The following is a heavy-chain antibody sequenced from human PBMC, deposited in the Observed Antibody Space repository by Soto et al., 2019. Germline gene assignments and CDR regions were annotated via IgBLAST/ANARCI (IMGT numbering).Heavy chain of an antibody. D-gene: IGHD1-20*01. Sequence: WWSLRLSCSASVFPFSTYAMSWFRQAPGKGLEWVSGIGSGGDETYYADSVKGRFIISRDDSKNTLFLQLSSLSAEDSARYYCAKDRRSYNSVWDPFDFWGLGTVVTVSS. CDR1: VFPFSTYA. V-gene: IGHV3-23*01. CDR3: AKDRRSYNSVWDPFDF. CDR2: IGSGGDET. J-gene: IGHJ3*01.